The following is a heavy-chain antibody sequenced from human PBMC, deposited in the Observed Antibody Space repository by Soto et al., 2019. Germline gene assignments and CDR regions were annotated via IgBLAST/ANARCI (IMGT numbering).Heavy chain of an antibody. CDR2: IYYSGST. V-gene: IGHV4-59*01. D-gene: IGHD6-6*01. CDR3: ARDRGIAARPGFYYYYYSMDV. Sequence: SETLSLTCTVSGGSISSYYWSWIRQPPGKGLEWIGYIYYSGSTNYNPSLKSRVTISVDTSKNQFSLKLSSVTAADTAVYYCARDRGIAARPGFYYYYYSMDVWGQGTTVTVSS. J-gene: IGHJ6*02. CDR1: GGSISSYY.